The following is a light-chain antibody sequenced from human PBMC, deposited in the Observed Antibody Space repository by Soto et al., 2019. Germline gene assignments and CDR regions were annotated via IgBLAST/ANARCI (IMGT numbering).Light chain of an antibody. V-gene: IGLV2-14*01. CDR3: SSKSPDF. CDR1: SSGIRDYNY. Sequence: QSVLTQPASVSGSPGQSITISCTGTSSGIRDYNYVSWYQQLPGNAPKLIMYEVSNGPSGISNRFSGSKSGNTASLTISGLQADDEADYYCSSKSPDFFGTGTKVTV. J-gene: IGLJ1*01. CDR2: EVS.